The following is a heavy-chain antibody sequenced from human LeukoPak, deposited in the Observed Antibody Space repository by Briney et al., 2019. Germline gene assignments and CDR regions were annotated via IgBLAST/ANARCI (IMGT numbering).Heavy chain of an antibody. J-gene: IGHJ4*02. CDR2: INPNSGGT. V-gene: IGHV1-2*02. CDR3: ARATYCGGDWSCYFDY. CDR1: GYTFTGNY. D-gene: IGHD2-21*02. Sequence: ASVKVSCKASGYTFTGNYMHWVRQAPGQGLEWMGWINPNSGGTNYAQKFQGRVTMTRDTSISTAYMELSRLRSDDTAVYYCARATYCGGDWSCYFDYWGQGTLVTVSS.